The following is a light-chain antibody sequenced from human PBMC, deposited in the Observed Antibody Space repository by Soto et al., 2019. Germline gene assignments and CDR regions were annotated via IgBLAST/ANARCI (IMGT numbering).Light chain of an antibody. V-gene: IGLV1-40*01. CDR2: GNS. CDR1: SSNIGAGYD. Sequence: QSVLTQPPSVSGAPGQRVTISCTGSSSNIGAGYDVHWYQQLPGTAPKLLIYGNSNRPSGVPDRFSGSTSGTSASLAITGLQSEDEADYYCQSYASSLSGVVFGGGTKLTVL. J-gene: IGLJ2*01. CDR3: QSYASSLSGVV.